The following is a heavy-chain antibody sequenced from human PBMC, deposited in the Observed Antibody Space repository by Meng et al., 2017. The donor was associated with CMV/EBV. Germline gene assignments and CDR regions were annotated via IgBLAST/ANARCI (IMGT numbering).Heavy chain of an antibody. J-gene: IGHJ4*02. CDR2: IYYSGST. CDR3: ARGGYSSSWYSNYFDY. D-gene: IGHD6-13*01. Sequence: SETPSLTCTVSGGSISSYYWSWIRQPPGKGLEWIGYIYYSGSTNYNPSLKSRVTISVDTSKNQFSLKLSSVTAADTAVYYCARGGYSSSWYSNYFDYWGQGTLVTVSS. CDR1: GGSISSYY. V-gene: IGHV4-59*01.